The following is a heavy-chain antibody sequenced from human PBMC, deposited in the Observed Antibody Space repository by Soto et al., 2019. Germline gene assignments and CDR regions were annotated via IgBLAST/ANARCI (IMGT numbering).Heavy chain of an antibody. V-gene: IGHV3-30-3*01. CDR3: ARTLVLRAYYYYGMDV. CDR1: GFTFSSYA. Sequence: QTGGSLRLSCAASGFTFSSYAMHWVRQAPGKGLEWVAVISYDGSNKYYADSVKGRFTISRDNSKNTLYLQMNSLRAEDTAVYYCARTLVLRAYYYYGMDVWGQGTTVTVS. CDR2: ISYDGSNK. J-gene: IGHJ6*02. D-gene: IGHD3-3*02.